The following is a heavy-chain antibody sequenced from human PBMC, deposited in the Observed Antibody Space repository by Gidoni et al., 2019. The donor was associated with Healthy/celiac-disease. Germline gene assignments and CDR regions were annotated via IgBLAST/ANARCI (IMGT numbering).Heavy chain of an antibody. CDR2: IWYDGSNK. CDR3: ATSEGGVAATPFDY. D-gene: IGHD2-15*01. J-gene: IGHJ4*02. V-gene: IGHV3-33*01. CDR1: GFPFSSYG. Sequence: QVQLVESGGGVVQPGRSLRLSCAASGFPFSSYGMHWFRQAPGKGLEWVAVIWYDGSNKYYADSVKGRFTISRDNSKNTLYLQMNSLRAEDTAVYYCATSEGGVAATPFDYWGQGTLVTVSS.